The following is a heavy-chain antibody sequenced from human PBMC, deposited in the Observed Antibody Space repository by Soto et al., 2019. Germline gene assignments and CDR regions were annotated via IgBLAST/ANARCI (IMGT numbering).Heavy chain of an antibody. CDR2: IYYSGST. V-gene: IGHV4-30-4*01. Sequence: QVQLQESGPGLVKPSQTLSLTCTVSGGSISSGDYYWSWIRQPPGKGLEWIGYIYYSGSTYYNPSLKSRVTISVDTSKNQFSLKLSSVTAADTAVYYCAREGYSSGWYEGGYYYYGMDVWGQGTTVTVSS. D-gene: IGHD6-19*01. J-gene: IGHJ6*02. CDR3: AREGYSSGWYEGGYYYYGMDV. CDR1: GGSISSGDYY.